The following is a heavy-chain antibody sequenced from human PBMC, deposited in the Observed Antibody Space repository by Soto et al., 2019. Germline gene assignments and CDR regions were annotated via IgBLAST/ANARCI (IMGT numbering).Heavy chain of an antibody. Sequence: PGGSLRLSCAASGFTFSSYSMNWVRQAPGKGLEWVSSISSSSSYIYYADSVKGRFTISRDNAKNSLYLQMNSLRAEDTAVYYCARDIWGHLGVVVAAPAYGMDVWGQGTTVTVSS. CDR2: ISSSSSYI. CDR3: ARDIWGHLGVVVAAPAYGMDV. D-gene: IGHD2-15*01. J-gene: IGHJ6*02. CDR1: GFTFSSYS. V-gene: IGHV3-21*01.